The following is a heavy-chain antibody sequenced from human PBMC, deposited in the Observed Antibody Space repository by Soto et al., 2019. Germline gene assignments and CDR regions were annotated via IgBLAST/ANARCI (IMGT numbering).Heavy chain of an antibody. Sequence: QVQLVQSGAEVKKPGSSVKVSCKASGGTFSTYTITWVRQAPGQGLEWMGRIIPIIGIINYAQKFQGRVTIIADKFAGTAYMELTRLRSDVTAMYYCAGDPDSHYNDSHASSYPWGQGTLVTVSS. CDR3: AGDPDSHYNDSHASSYP. J-gene: IGHJ5*02. V-gene: IGHV1-69*08. CDR2: IIPIIGII. CDR1: GGTFSTYT. D-gene: IGHD3-22*01.